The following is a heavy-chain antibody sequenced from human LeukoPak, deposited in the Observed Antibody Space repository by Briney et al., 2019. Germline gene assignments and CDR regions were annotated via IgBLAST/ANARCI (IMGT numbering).Heavy chain of an antibody. V-gene: IGHV3-23*01. J-gene: IGHJ4*02. Sequence: GGSLRLSCAASGFTFSSYAMSWVRQAPGKGLEWVAAISNSGGDTFYSDSGKGRFTIARDNSKNTLYLQMNSLRVDDTAVYYCARDQEGFDYWGQGTLVTVSS. CDR2: ISNSGGDT. CDR1: GFTFSSYA. CDR3: ARDQEGFDY.